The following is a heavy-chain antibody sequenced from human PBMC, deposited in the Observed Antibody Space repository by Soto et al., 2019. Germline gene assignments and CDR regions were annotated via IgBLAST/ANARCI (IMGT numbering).Heavy chain of an antibody. Sequence: QVQLVQSGAEVKKPGASVKVSCKVSGYTLIELSMHWVRQSPGKGREWMGGFDPEDGETIYAQKFQGRVTMTQDTSTATAYMEVTGLTSEDTAVYYCARVWVVQVDVWGQGTTVTVSS. CDR1: GYTLIELS. V-gene: IGHV1-24*01. J-gene: IGHJ6*02. D-gene: IGHD2-15*01. CDR2: FDPEDGET. CDR3: ARVWVVQVDV.